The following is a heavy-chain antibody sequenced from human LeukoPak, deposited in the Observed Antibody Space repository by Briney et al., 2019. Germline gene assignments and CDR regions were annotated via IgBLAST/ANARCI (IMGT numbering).Heavy chain of an antibody. Sequence: ASVKVSCKASGGTFSRYAISWVRQAPGQGLEWTGGIIPMFGIANYAQKFQGRVTITADESTSTAYMELSSLRSEDTAVYYCARDRPYTGGWRGFDYWGQGTLVTVSS. V-gene: IGHV1-69*13. CDR1: GGTFSRYA. CDR3: ARDRPYTGGWRGFDY. D-gene: IGHD6-19*01. CDR2: IIPMFGIA. J-gene: IGHJ4*02.